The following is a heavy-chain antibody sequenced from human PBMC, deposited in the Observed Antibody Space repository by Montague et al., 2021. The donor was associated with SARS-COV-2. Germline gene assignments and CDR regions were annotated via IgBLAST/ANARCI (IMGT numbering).Heavy chain of an antibody. V-gene: IGHV3-30*04. J-gene: IGHJ4*02. CDR1: GFTFNDYS. CDR3: ARSGGVFWFRAWVAQVSD. D-gene: IGHD2-8*02. CDR2: VSYDGSIQ. Sequence: SLRLSCAASGFTFNDYSFHWVRQAPGKGLQWVAVVSYDGSIQRYADSVRGRFTISKDSAKNTLYLQMDSLTTEDTAVYFCARSGGVFWFRAWVAQVSDWGQGILVTVSS.